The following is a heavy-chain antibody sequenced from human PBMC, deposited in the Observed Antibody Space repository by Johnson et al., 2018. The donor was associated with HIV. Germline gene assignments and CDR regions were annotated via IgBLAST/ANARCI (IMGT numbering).Heavy chain of an antibody. CDR3: AKWGSMRATSAFDI. CDR1: RFSFSPFG. V-gene: IGHV3-33*06. J-gene: IGHJ3*02. CDR2: IRSYESNK. D-gene: IGHD1-26*01. Sequence: QVQLVESGGGVVQPGRSLRLSCEASRFSFSPFGMHWVRQAPGKGLEWVALIRSYESNKYYADSVKGRFTISRDNSKNTLYLQMNSLRAEDTAVYYCAKWGSMRATSAFDIWGQGTMVTVSS.